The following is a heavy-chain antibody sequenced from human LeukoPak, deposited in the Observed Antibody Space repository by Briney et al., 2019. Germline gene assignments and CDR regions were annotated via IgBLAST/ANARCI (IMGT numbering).Heavy chain of an antibody. V-gene: IGHV3-23*01. D-gene: IGHD3-16*01. J-gene: IGHJ3*01. CDR3: VRDRDDYVWGSYLGAFDV. CDR1: GFTFSSYA. Sequence: PGGSLRLSCAASGFTFSSYAMTWVRQAPGKGLEWVSVISGGTSTYYADSVKGRFTISRDNFKNTLYLQMHSLRVEDTAVFYCVRDRDDYVWGSYLGAFDVWGHGTTVTVSS. CDR2: ISGGTST.